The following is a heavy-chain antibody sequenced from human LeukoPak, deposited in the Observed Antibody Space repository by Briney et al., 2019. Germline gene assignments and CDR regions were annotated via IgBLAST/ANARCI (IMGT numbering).Heavy chain of an antibody. V-gene: IGHV3-21*01. CDR2: ISIGTSFI. CDR3: ARSPTFRGWFDP. D-gene: IGHD2/OR15-2a*01. J-gene: IGHJ5*02. CDR1: GFTFSSYA. Sequence: GGSLRLSCAASGFTFSSYAMNWVRQAPGKGLEWVAYISIGTSFIYYADSVKGRFTISRDNAKNSLYLQVNSLRAEDTAVYYCARSPTFRGWFDPWGQGTLVTVSS.